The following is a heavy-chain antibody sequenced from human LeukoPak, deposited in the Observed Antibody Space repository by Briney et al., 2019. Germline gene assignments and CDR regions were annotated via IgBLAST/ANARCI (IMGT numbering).Heavy chain of an antibody. D-gene: IGHD5-18*01. V-gene: IGHV3-7*01. J-gene: IGHJ4*02. CDR3: ARGGSGYSYGKIDS. CDR2: IKQDGSET. CDR1: GFIFSSHG. Sequence: SGGSLRLSCAASGFIFSSHGMNWVRQAPGKGLEWVANIKQDGSETYCVDSVKGRFTISRDNAKNSLYLQMNSLRDEDTAVYYCARGGSGYSYGKIDSWGQGILVTVSS.